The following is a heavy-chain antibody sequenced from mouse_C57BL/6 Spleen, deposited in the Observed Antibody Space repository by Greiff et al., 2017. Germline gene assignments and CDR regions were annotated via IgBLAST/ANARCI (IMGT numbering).Heavy chain of an antibody. J-gene: IGHJ3*01. V-gene: IGHV1-59*01. CDR2: IDPSDSYT. Sequence: VQLQQSGAELVRPGTSVKLSCKASGYTFTSYWMHWVKQRPGQGLEWIGVIDPSDSYTNYNQKFKGKATLTVDTSSSTAYMQLSSLTSEDSAVYYCAREGGYDYGGFAYWGQGTLVTVSA. D-gene: IGHD2-4*01. CDR1: GYTFTSYW. CDR3: AREGGYDYGGFAY.